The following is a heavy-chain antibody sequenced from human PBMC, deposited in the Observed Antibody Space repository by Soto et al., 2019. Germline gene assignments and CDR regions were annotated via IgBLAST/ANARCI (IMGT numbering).Heavy chain of an antibody. V-gene: IGHV4-4*03. Sequence: PLEPLSLSCCVNGESINNTYWWIWVRPDPEKGLEWIGEIYHTGGRSYMPSLRGRITLSVDTSKNQFSLKLTSVTAEDTAVYYCARPLEQHQLGFGMDVWGQGYSVTVSS. CDR2: IYHTGGR. J-gene: IGHJ6*01. CDR3: ARPLEQHQLGFGMDV. D-gene: IGHD6-13*01. CDR1: GESINNTYW.